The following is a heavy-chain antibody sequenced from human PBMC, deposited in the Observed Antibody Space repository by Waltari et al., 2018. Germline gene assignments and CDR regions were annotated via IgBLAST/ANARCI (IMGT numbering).Heavy chain of an antibody. CDR2: INPNSGGT. CDR3: ARDQRYYGSGGGFDY. V-gene: IGHV1-2*06. CDR1: GYTFTGYY. J-gene: IGHJ4*02. Sequence: QVQLVQSGAEVKKPGASVKVSCKASGYTFTGYYMHWVRQAPGQGLEWMGRINPNSGGTNYAQKFQGRVTMTRDTSISTAYMELSRLRSDDTAVYYCARDQRYYGSGGGFDYWGQGTLVTVSS. D-gene: IGHD3-10*01.